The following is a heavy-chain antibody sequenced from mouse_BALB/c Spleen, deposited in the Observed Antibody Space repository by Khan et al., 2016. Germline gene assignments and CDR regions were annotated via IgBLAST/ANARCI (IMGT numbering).Heavy chain of an antibody. Sequence: EVELVESGGGLVKPGGSLKLSCAASGCTFSSYAMSWVRQTPEKRLEWVASISSGGSSFYPDILKDRFTISRDNARNILYLQMSSLRSEDTAMYYCASKGYYFDYWGQGPTLTVSS. D-gene: IGHD3-3*01. V-gene: IGHV5-6-5*01. CDR2: ISSGGSS. J-gene: IGHJ2*01. CDR3: ASKGYYFDY. CDR1: GCTFSSYA.